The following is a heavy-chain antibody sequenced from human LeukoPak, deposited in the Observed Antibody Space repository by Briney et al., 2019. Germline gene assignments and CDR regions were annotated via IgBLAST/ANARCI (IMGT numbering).Heavy chain of an antibody. Sequence: SVKVSCKASGGTFSSYAISWVRQAPGQGLEWMGRIIPILGIANYAQKFQGRVTITADKSTSTAYMELSSLRSEDTAVYYCARDNRRITIFGVVGSWFDPWGQGALVTVSS. V-gene: IGHV1-69*04. CDR2: IIPILGIA. D-gene: IGHD3-3*01. CDR1: GGTFSSYA. CDR3: ARDNRRITIFGVVGSWFDP. J-gene: IGHJ5*02.